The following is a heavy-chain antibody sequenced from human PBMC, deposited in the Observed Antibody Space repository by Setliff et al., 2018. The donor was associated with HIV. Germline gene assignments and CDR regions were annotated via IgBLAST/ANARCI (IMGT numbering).Heavy chain of an antibody. CDR1: GDSITHYY. Sequence: LSLTCSVSGDSITHYYWNWIRQPPGKGLEWIGNIFDSENNNYNPSLKSRVSMSVDTSKNQFSLRLTSVTAADTAVYYCARQITSVTPEMLVVNDAFDVWGQGKMVT. J-gene: IGHJ3*01. V-gene: IGHV4-59*01. CDR3: ARQITSVTPEMLVVNDAFDV. CDR2: IFDSENN. D-gene: IGHD4-17*01.